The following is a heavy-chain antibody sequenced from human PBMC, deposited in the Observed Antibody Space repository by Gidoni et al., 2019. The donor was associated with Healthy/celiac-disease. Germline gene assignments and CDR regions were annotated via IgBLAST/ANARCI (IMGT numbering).Heavy chain of an antibody. CDR3: ARGRLEWLLYFDY. D-gene: IGHD3-3*01. CDR1: GGSIRSYY. V-gene: IGHV4-59*01. CDR2: IYYSGST. J-gene: IGHJ4*02. Sequence: QVQLQESGPGLVKPSETLSLTCTVSGGSIRSYYWSWIRQPPGKGLEWIGYIYYSGSTNYNPSLKSRVTISVDTSKNQFSLKLSSVTAADTAVYYCARGRLEWLLYFDYWGQGTLVTVSS.